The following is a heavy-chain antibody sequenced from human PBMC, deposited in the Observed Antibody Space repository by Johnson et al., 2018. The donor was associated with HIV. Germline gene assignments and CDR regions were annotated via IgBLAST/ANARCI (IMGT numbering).Heavy chain of an antibody. J-gene: IGHJ3*02. D-gene: IGHD3-3*01. V-gene: IGHV3-74*01. CDR1: GFTFSSYA. CDR3: AKDWSLEWLSDAFDI. CDR2: MNADGKST. Sequence: VQLVESGGGVVQPGRSLRLSCAASGFTFSSYALHWVRQAPGKGLVWVSRMNADGKSTSSAASVSGRFTISRDNAKNTLYLQMNMLRAEDTAVYYCAKDWSLEWLSDAFDIWGQGTMVTVSS.